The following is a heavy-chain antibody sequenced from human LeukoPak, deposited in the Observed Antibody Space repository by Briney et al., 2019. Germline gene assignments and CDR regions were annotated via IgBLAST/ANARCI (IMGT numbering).Heavy chain of an antibody. J-gene: IGHJ6*03. CDR1: GGSFSGYY. Sequence: SETLSLTCAVYGGSFSGYYWSWIRQPPGKGLEWIGEINHSGSTNYNPSLKSRVTISVDTSKNQFSLKLSSVTAADTAVYYCARTEKYSSSWYFGYYYYMDVWGKGTTVTVSS. CDR2: INHSGST. CDR3: ARTEKYSSSWYFGYYYYMDV. D-gene: IGHD6-13*01. V-gene: IGHV4-34*01.